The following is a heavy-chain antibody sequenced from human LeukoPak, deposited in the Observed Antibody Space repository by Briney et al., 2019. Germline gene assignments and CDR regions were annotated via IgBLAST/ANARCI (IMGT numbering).Heavy chain of an antibody. CDR3: ARVSAHAGIAVAASDY. CDR1: GFTFSSYS. J-gene: IGHJ4*02. CDR2: ITTSSSYI. V-gene: IGHV3-21*01. Sequence: GGSLRLSCAASGFTFSSYSMNWVRQAPGKVLEWVSSITTSSSYIYYADSVKGRFTISRHNAKNPLYLQLNSLRVEDTALYYCARVSAHAGIAVAASDYWGQGTLVTVSS. D-gene: IGHD6-19*01.